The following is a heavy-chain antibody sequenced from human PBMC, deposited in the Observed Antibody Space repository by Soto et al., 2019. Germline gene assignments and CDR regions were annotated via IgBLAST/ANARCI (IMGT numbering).Heavy chain of an antibody. V-gene: IGHV1-18*01. D-gene: IGHD6-13*01. CDR3: ARGAFLRIAAAGNWFDP. Sequence: ASVKVSCKASGYTFTSYGISWVRQAPGQGLEWMGWISAYNGNTNYAQKLQGRVTMTTDTSTSTAYMELRSLRSDDTAVYYCARGAFLRIAAAGNWFDPWGQGTLVTVSS. CDR1: GYTFTSYG. J-gene: IGHJ5*02. CDR2: ISAYNGNT.